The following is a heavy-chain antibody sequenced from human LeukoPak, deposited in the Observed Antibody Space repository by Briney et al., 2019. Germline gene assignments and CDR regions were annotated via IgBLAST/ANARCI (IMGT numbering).Heavy chain of an antibody. CDR3: ARGVVAAAGRTFDF. V-gene: IGHV4-34*01. D-gene: IGHD6-13*01. Sequence: PSETLSLTCAVYGGSFSGYYWSWIRQPPGKGLKWIGDINHTGSTNYNPSLKSRVTISVDTSKNQFSLKLSSVTAADTAVYYCARGVVAAAGRTFDFWGQGTLVTVSS. CDR1: GGSFSGYY. J-gene: IGHJ4*02. CDR2: INHTGST.